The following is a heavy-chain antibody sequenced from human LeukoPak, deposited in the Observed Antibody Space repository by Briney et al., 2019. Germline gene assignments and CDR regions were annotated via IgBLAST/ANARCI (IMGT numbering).Heavy chain of an antibody. Sequence: PGGSLRLSCAVSGFTFSNYAMSWARQAPGKGLEWVSSFTVSGGNTHYADSVKGRCTISRDNSKNTLYLQINNLRAEDTAVYYCAGGRFGDFGPIDYWGQGTLVTVSS. CDR1: GFTFSNYA. CDR3: AGGRFGDFGPIDY. V-gene: IGHV3-23*01. J-gene: IGHJ4*02. D-gene: IGHD4-17*01. CDR2: FTVSGGNT.